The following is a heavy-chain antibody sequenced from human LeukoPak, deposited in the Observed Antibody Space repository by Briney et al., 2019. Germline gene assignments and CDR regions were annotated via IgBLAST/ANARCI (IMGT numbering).Heavy chain of an antibody. D-gene: IGHD1-26*01. V-gene: IGHV3-48*01. J-gene: IGHJ3*01. Sequence: GGSLRLSCAASGFTFSSYSMNWVRQAPGKGLEWVSYISSSSSTIYYADSVKGRFTISRDNAKNSLYLQMNILRAEDTAVYYCARRGGSYPIDDAFDFWGQGTMVTVFS. CDR3: ARRGGSYPIDDAFDF. CDR2: ISSSSSTI. CDR1: GFTFSSYS.